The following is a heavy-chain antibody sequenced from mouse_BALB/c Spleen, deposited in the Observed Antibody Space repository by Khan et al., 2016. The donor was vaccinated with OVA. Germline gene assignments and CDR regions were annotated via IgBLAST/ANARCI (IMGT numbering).Heavy chain of an antibody. V-gene: IGHV1S81*02. CDR1: GYTFTSYW. J-gene: IGHJ2*01. Sequence: VQLQQSGAELVKAGASVKMSCKASGYTFTSYWMHWVKQRLGQGLEWFAETNPTNGRTYYNEKFKSKATLHVDNSSRPAYMLLSGPTFEDSAVYYCARMKNILATYFDYWSQGTTLTVAS. D-gene: IGHD1-1*01. CDR3: ARMKNILATYFDY. CDR2: TNPTNGRT.